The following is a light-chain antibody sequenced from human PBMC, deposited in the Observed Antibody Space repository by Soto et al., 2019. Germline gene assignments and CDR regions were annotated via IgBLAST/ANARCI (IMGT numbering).Light chain of an antibody. CDR2: AAS. J-gene: IGKJ2*01. CDR1: QSISTY. Sequence: DIQMTQSPSSLSASVGDRVTITCRANQSISTYLNWYQQKPGKAPKLLIYAASNLHSGVSSRFSGSGSGTAFTLTISSLQPADFATYYCQQGYSIPPSTFGQGTKLEIK. CDR3: QQGYSIPPST. V-gene: IGKV1-39*01.